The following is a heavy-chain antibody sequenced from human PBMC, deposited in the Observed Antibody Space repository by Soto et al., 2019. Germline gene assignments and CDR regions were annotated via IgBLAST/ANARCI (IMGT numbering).Heavy chain of an antibody. V-gene: IGHV1-69*02. CDR1: GGTFSSYT. D-gene: IGHD1-7*01. CDR3: ARVTGDVTGTKVDYYYYMDV. CDR2: IIPILGIA. J-gene: IGHJ6*03. Sequence: GASVKVSCKASGGTFSSYTISWVRQAPGQGLEWMGRIIPILGIANYAQKFQGRVTITADKSTSTAYMELSSLRSEDTAVYYCARVTGDVTGTKVDYYYYMDVWGKGTTVTVSS.